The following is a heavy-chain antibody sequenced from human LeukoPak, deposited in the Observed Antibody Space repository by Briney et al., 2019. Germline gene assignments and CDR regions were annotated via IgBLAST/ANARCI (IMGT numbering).Heavy chain of an antibody. D-gene: IGHD3-3*01. CDR3: ARSPLFWSGEHYYMDV. CDR2: IYYSGST. Sequence: PSETLSLTCTVSGGSISSGSYYWGWIRQPPGKGLEWIGSIYYSGSTYYNPSLKSRVTISVDTSKKQFSLKLSSVTAADTAVYYCARSPLFWSGEHYYMDVWGKGTTVTVSS. J-gene: IGHJ6*03. CDR1: GGSISSGSYY. V-gene: IGHV4-39*07.